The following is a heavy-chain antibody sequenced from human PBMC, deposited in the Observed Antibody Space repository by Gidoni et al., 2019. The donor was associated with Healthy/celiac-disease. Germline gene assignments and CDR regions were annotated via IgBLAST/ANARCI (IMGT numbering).Heavy chain of an antibody. CDR1: GFTFSSYD. Sequence: EVQLVESGGGLVQPGGSLRLSCAASGFTFSSYDMHWVRQATGKGLEWVSAIGTAGDTYYPGSVKGRFTISRENAKNSLYLQMNSLRAGDTAVYYCARGNYYDSSGYYNVGVDYWGQGTLVTVSS. J-gene: IGHJ4*02. V-gene: IGHV3-13*01. D-gene: IGHD3-22*01. CDR3: ARGNYYDSSGYYNVGVDY. CDR2: IGTAGDT.